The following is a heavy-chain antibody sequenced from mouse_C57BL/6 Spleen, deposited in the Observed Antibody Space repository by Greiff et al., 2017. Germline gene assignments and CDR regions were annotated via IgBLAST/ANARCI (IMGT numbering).Heavy chain of an antibody. CDR2: INPSSGYT. Sequence: VQLQQSGAELARPGASVKMSCKASGYTFTSYTMHWVKQRPGQGLEWIGYINPSSGYTKYNQKFKDKATLTADKSSSTPYMQLSSLTSEDSAVYYCARSRFITTVVADYWGQGTTLTVSS. CDR3: ARSRFITTVVADY. V-gene: IGHV1-4*01. CDR1: GYTFTSYT. D-gene: IGHD1-1*01. J-gene: IGHJ2*01.